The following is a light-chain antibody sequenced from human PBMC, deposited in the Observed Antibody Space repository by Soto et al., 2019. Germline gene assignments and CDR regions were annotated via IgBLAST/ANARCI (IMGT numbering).Light chain of an antibody. J-gene: IGLJ1*01. CDR1: SSDVGGYKY. CDR3: SSYTATSTYV. CDR2: MVS. V-gene: IGLV2-14*01. Sequence: LTQPASVSGSPGQSITITCTGTSSDVGGYKYVSWYQQNPGKAPKLLIYMVSNRPSGVSNRFSGSKAGNTASLTISGLQAEDEADYYCSSYTATSTYVFGTGTRSPS.